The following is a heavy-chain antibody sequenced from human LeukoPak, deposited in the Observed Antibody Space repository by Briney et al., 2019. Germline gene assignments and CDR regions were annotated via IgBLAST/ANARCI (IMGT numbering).Heavy chain of an antibody. Sequence: PGGSLRLSCAASGFTFSSYSMNWIRQAPGKGLEWVAFIRYDGSNKYYADSVKGRFTISRDNSKNTLYLQMNSLRAEDTAVYYCARETARSSSWYTGYNWFDPWGQGTLVTVSS. D-gene: IGHD6-13*01. V-gene: IGHV3-30*02. CDR1: GFTFSSYS. CDR2: IRYDGSNK. CDR3: ARETARSSSWYTGYNWFDP. J-gene: IGHJ5*02.